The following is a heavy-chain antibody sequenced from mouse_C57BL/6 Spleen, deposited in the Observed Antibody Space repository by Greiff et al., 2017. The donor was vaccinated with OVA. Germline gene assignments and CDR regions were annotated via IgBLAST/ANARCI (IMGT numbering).Heavy chain of an antibody. Sequence: VKLQESGPELVKPGASVKISCKASGYAFSSSWMNWVKQRPGKGLEWIGRIYPGDGDTNYNGTFKGKATLTADKSSSTAYMQLSSLTAEDSAVYFCARRDYFDYWGQGTTLTVSS. V-gene: IGHV1-82*01. CDR2: IYPGDGDT. CDR1: GYAFSSSW. J-gene: IGHJ2*01. CDR3: ARRDYFDY.